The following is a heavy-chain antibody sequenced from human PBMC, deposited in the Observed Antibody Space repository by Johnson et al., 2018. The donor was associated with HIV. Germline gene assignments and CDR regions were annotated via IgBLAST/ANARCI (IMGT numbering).Heavy chain of an antibody. CDR2: ISFDGGDK. V-gene: IGHV3-30*18. J-gene: IGHJ3*02. Sequence: QMLLVESGGGVVQPGRSLRISCAASGFSFSSYAMHWVRQSPGKGLEWVAVISFDGGDKYYADSVTGRFTISRNNSKSTFFLKMNSLTPEDTGVYYCAKERRAPRAFDIWGQGTMVTVSS. CDR3: AKERRAPRAFDI. CDR1: GFSFSSYA.